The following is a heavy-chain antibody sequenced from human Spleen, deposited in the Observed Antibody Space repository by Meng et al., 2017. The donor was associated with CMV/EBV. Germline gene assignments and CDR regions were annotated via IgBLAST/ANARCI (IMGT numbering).Heavy chain of an antibody. V-gene: IGHV3-7*01. Sequence: GGSLRLSCAASGFSFSNYWMTWVRQAPGKGLEWVATIKQDESEKYYVGSVKGRFTISRDNAKNLLHLEMNSLRVEDTAVYYCARVGDTSDYYWLDYWGQGTLVTVSS. J-gene: IGHJ4*02. CDR3: ARVGDTSDYYWLDY. CDR1: GFSFSNYW. CDR2: IKQDESEK. D-gene: IGHD4-17*01.